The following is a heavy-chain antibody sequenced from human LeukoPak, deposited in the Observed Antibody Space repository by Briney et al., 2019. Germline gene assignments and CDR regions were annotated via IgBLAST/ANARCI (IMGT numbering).Heavy chain of an antibody. J-gene: IGHJ6*03. CDR2: IIPIFGTA. D-gene: IGHD2-2*01. V-gene: IGHV1-69*05. CDR1: GGTFSSYA. CDR3: ASGEVVPAAEYSYYMAV. Sequence: SVKVSCKASGGTFSSYAISWVRQAPGQGLEWMGGIIPIFGTANYAQKFQGRVTITTDECTSTAYMELRSLRSEDTGVYYCASGEVVPAAEYSYYMAVWGKGTTVTVSS.